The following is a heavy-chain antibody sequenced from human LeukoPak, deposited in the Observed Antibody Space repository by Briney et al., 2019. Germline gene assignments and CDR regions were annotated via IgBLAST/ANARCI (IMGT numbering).Heavy chain of an antibody. J-gene: IGHJ4*02. CDR1: GYTFTGYY. Sequence: ASVKVSCKASGYTFTGYYVHWVRQAPGQGLEWLGWINPNSGGTNYAQKFQGRVTMTRDTSISTAYMELSRLRYDDTAVYYCARHLGGATSFDYSRQGTLVTVSS. V-gene: IGHV1-2*02. CDR2: INPNSGGT. CDR3: ARHLGGATSFDY. D-gene: IGHD3-16*01.